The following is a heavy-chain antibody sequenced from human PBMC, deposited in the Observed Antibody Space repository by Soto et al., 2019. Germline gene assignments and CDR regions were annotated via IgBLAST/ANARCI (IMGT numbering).Heavy chain of an antibody. Sequence: PGGSLGLSCAASGFTFSSYEMHWVREAPGEGLEWVSYISGSSDTRYIADFVKGRFTISRDNAKNSLYLQMNSLRAEDTAVYYCARATGYTNYGLDYWGEGALVTVSS. J-gene: IGHJ4*02. V-gene: IGHV3-48*03. CDR3: ARATGYTNYGLDY. CDR1: GFTFSSYE. D-gene: IGHD2-8*01. CDR2: ISGSSDTR.